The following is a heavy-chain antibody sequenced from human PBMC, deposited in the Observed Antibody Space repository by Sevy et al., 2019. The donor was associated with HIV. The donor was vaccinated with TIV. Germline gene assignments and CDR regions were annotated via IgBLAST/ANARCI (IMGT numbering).Heavy chain of an antibody. D-gene: IGHD1-1*01. CDR3: ALERLSSDVAEYFQN. Sequence: GGSVRLSCAASGFTINRYSMHWVRQAPGKGLEWVATISFDATNKHYADSVKGRFTISRDNFQNSLFLQMDSLRPEDTAVYYCALERLSSDVAEYFQNWGQGTLVTVSS. CDR2: ISFDATNK. J-gene: IGHJ1*01. V-gene: IGHV3-30-3*01. CDR1: GFTINRYS.